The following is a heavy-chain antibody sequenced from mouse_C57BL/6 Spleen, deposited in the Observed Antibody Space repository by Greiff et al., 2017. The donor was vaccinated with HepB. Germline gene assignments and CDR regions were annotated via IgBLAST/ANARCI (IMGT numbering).Heavy chain of an antibody. D-gene: IGHD1-1*01. CDR2: IDPENGDT. CDR1: GFNIKDDY. Sequence: EVQLKQSGAELVRPGASVKLSCTASGFNIKDDYMHWVKQRPEQGLEWIGWIDPENGDTEYASKFQGKATITADTSSNTAYLQLSSLTSEDTAVYYCTTNYYGSSYGFAYWGQGTLVTVSA. CDR3: TTNYYGSSYGFAY. J-gene: IGHJ3*01. V-gene: IGHV14-4*01.